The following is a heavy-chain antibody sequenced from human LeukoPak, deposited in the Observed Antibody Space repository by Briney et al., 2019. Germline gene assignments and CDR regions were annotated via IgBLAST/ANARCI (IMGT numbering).Heavy chain of an antibody. V-gene: IGHV3-23*01. CDR3: AKDGSSSPHFDY. Sequence: PGGSLRLSCAASGFTFSSYAMSWVRQAPGKGLEWVSAISGSGGSTYYADSVKGRFTISRDNSKNTLYLQMNSLRAEDSAVYYCAKDGSSSPHFDYWGQGTLVTVSS. J-gene: IGHJ4*02. CDR1: GFTFSSYA. D-gene: IGHD6-6*01. CDR2: ISGSGGST.